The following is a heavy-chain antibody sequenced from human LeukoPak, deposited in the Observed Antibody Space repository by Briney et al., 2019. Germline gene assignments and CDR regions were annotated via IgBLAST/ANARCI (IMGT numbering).Heavy chain of an antibody. J-gene: IGHJ3*02. CDR1: GYTFTGYY. V-gene: IGHV1-2*02. D-gene: IGHD4-17*01. CDR3: ARANVDYGDYGDAFDN. Sequence: ASVKVSCKASGYTFTGYYMHWVRQAPGQGLEWMGWINPNSGGTNYAQKFQGRVTMTRDTSISTAYMELSRLRSDDTAVYYCARANVDYGDYGDAFDNWGQGTMVTVSS. CDR2: INPNSGGT.